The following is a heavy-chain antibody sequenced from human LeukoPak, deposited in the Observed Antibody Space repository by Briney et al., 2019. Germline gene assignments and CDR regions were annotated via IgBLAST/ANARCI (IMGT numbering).Heavy chain of an antibody. CDR3: ARERYGNYN. Sequence: PGGSLRLSCAASGFTFRSYAMIWVRQAPGKGLEWVANIKEDGSVKNYVDSVKGRFTISRDNAKNSLFLQMNSLRAEDTAVYYCARERYGNYNWGQGTLVTVSS. V-gene: IGHV3-7*03. CDR1: GFTFRSYA. J-gene: IGHJ4*02. CDR2: IKEDGSVK. D-gene: IGHD4-11*01.